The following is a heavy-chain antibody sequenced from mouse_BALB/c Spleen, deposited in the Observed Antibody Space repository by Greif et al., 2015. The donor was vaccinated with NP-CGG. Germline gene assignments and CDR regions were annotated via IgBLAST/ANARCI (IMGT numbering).Heavy chain of an antibody. J-gene: IGHJ3*01. CDR1: GFSLTSYG. V-gene: IGHV2-9*02. CDR3: ARDGGHYDGYCFAS. CDR2: IWAGQST. Sequence: VKLEESGPGLVAPSQSLSITCTVSGFSLTSYGVHWVRQPPGKGLEWLGVIWAGQSTNYNSALMSRLSISKDNSRSQVFLKMNSLQSDDTAMYYCARDGGHYDGYCFASWGQGTLVTVSA. D-gene: IGHD2-3*01.